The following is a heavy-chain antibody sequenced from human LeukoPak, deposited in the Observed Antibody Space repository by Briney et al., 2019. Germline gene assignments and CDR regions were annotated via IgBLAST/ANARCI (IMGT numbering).Heavy chain of an antibody. V-gene: IGHV3-33*06. CDR2: IWDDGSNN. Sequence: GGSLRLSCAASGFTFSSYGMHWVRQAPGKGLGWVALIWDDGSNNYYADSVKGRFTISRDNSKNTLYLQMTSLRAEDTAVYYCAKDHSTHYYGSGTYGPRGYSDYWGQGTLVTVSS. CDR1: GFTFSSYG. J-gene: IGHJ4*02. CDR3: AKDHSTHYYGSGTYGPRGYSDY. D-gene: IGHD3-10*01.